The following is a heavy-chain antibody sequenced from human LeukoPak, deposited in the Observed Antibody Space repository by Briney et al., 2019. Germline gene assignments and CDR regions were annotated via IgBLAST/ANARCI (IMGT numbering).Heavy chain of an antibody. V-gene: IGHV3-23*01. CDR3: TTRLRNHFDY. CDR2: ISDGSRDI. J-gene: IGHJ4*02. D-gene: IGHD5-12*01. CDR1: GFTFSSFT. Sequence: GGSLRLSCATSGFTFSSFTMNWVRQAPGKGLEWVSTISDGSRDIHYAGSVKGRFTISRDDSQNIVYLQMDSLRAEDTALYYCTTRLRNHFDYWGQGTQVTVS.